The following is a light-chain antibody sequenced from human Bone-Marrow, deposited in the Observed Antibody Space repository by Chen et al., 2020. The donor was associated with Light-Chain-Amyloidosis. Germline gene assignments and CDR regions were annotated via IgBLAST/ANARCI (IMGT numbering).Light chain of an antibody. Sequence: SYVLTQPSSGSVAPGQPATIACGGNNIGPTSVHWYQQTPGQAPLLVVYDDSDRPSGIPERLSGSNAGNTATLTISWEEAEDEADYYCPVWDRSSDRPVFGGGTKLTVL. CDR1: NIGPTS. V-gene: IGLV3-21*02. CDR2: DDS. CDR3: PVWDRSSDRPV. J-gene: IGLJ3*02.